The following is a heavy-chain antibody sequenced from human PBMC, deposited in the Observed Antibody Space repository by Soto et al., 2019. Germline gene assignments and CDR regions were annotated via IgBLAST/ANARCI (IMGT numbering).Heavy chain of an antibody. CDR2: IDYSGST. D-gene: IGHD2-2*02. Sequence: SQTMSLTCAVSGACITGADCYWFLIRQPPGKGLEWIGYIDYSGSTYYNPSLRSRVTISVDTSKNQFSLKLSSVTAADTAVYYCPRDRADIHYYYGMDVWGQGTTVTVSS. CDR3: PRDRADIHYYYGMDV. CDR1: GACITGADCY. J-gene: IGHJ6*02. V-gene: IGHV4-31*11.